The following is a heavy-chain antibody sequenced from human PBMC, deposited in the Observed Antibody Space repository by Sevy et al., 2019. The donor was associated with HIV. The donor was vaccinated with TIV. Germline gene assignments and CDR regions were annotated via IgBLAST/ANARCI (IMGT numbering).Heavy chain of an antibody. CDR2: IKPDGSDK. Sequence: GGSLRLSCAASGFTFRTYWMSWVRQAPGKGLEWVANIKPDGSDKNYMDSVKGRFTISRDNAKNSLYLHVSRLRAEDTAVYYCARLSSPMPDSGWYDFFDHWGQGTLVTVSS. CDR1: GFTFRTYW. V-gene: IGHV3-7*01. D-gene: IGHD6-19*01. J-gene: IGHJ4*02. CDR3: ARLSSPMPDSGWYDFFDH.